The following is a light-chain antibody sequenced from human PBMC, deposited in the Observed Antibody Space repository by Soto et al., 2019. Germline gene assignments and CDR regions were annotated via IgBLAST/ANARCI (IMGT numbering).Light chain of an antibody. V-gene: IGKV3-20*01. CDR2: GAS. Sequence: EIVLTQSPGTLSLSPGGRSTLSCRASQSVSSSFLAWYQQKPGXAPXXLIYGASSRATGIPDRFSGSGSGTEFTLTISRLEPEDFAVDDCQQYGSSGTFGQGTKVDIK. CDR3: QQYGSSGT. CDR1: QSVSSSF. J-gene: IGKJ1*01.